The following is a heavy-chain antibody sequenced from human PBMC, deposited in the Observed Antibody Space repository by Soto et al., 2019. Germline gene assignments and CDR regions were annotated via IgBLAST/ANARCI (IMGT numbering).Heavy chain of an antibody. V-gene: IGHV1-2*02. D-gene: IGHD1-26*01. CDR3: MRGGWGDSPIDY. J-gene: IGHJ4*02. CDR1: GYTFSAYY. CDR2: INPSNEIT. Sequence: QVYLLQSGAEVKKVGASVKVSCKTSGYTFSAYYVHWARRAPGRGFQWLGWINPSNEITTFSEFFQGRITMTRDTSTNTVHMELNRLTPDDTAVYYCMRGGWGDSPIDYWGQGTQVTVSS.